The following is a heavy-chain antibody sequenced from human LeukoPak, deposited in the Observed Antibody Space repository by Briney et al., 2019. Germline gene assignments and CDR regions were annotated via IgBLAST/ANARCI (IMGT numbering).Heavy chain of an antibody. D-gene: IGHD3-3*01. V-gene: IGHV4-4*07. J-gene: IGHJ4*02. CDR1: GDSIRGFY. Sequence: SETLSLTCTVSGDSIRGFYWSWVRQPAGQGLEYIGHMYISGSTTYNPSLKSRVTMSVDLAKNEVSLKLTSVTAEDTAIYFCASLDAETFAHWGRGTLVLVSS. CDR3: ASLDAETFAH. CDR2: MYISGST.